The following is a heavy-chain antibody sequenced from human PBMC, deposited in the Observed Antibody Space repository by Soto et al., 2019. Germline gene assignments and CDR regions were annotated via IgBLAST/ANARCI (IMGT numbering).Heavy chain of an antibody. CDR2: NSSSDTT. CDR3: ARAPSRYYDYFDC. V-gene: IGHV4-31*03. CDR1: GCSISGGDYY. D-gene: IGHD3-16*01. J-gene: IGHJ4*01. Sequence: SGTLSLTCTVSGCSISGGDYYWSWIRQHPGKGLEWIAYNSSSDTTCYNPSLKSSNTISLDRSKNQFSLNLSSVTSANTALYYCARAPSRYYDYFDCWGHVTLVTVSS.